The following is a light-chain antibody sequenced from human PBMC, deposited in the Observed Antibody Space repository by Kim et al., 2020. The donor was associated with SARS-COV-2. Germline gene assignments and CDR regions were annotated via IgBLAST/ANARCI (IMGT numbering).Light chain of an antibody. CDR2: RNN. V-gene: IGLV10-54*02. CDR1: SNIVGNQG. J-gene: IGLJ2*01. Sequence: RQTAPLTCTGNSNIVGNQGAAWLQQHQGHPPKLLSYRNNNRPSGISERFSASRSGNTASLTITGLQPEDEADYYCSALDSSLTHVVFGGGNQLTVL. CDR3: SALDSSLTHVV.